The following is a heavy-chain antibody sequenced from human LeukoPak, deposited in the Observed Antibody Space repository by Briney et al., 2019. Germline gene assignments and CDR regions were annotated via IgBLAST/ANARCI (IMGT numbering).Heavy chain of an antibody. CDR1: GVSITNFY. CDR3: ARWDYNSIDY. J-gene: IGHJ4*02. D-gene: IGHD3-10*01. CDR2: MYISGST. Sequence: NPSETLSLTCTVSGVSITNFYWNWIRQPAGKGLEWIGRMYISGSTNYNPSLKSRVTMSMNTSKNQFSLRLSSVTAADTAVYYCARWDYNSIDYWGQGTLVPVSA. V-gene: IGHV4-4*07.